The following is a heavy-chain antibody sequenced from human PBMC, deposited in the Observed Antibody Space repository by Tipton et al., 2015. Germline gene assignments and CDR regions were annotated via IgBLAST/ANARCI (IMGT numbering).Heavy chain of an antibody. CDR2: IIPIFGTA. CDR1: GYTFTFYG. Sequence: QSGPEVKKPGASVKVSCKASGYTFTFYGISWVRQAPGQGLEWMGGIIPIFGTANYAQKFQGRVTITADKSTSTVYMDRSSLRSEDTAVYYCARRSEGVVTSTPTAFDIWGQGTMVTVSS. V-gene: IGHV1-69*06. J-gene: IGHJ3*02. CDR3: ARRSEGVVTSTPTAFDI. D-gene: IGHD2-15*01.